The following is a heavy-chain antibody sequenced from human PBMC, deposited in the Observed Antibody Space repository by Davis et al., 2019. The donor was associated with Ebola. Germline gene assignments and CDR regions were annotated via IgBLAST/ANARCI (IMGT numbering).Heavy chain of an antibody. CDR2: FDPEDGET. J-gene: IGHJ4*02. D-gene: IGHD3-22*01. V-gene: IGHV1-24*01. CDR1: GYTLTELS. CDR3: ARDTGDSSGYHYFDY. Sequence: ASVKVSCKVSGYTLTELSMHWVRQAPGKGLEWMGGFDPEDGETIYAQKFQGRVTMTTDTSTSTAYMELRSLRSDDTAVYYCARDTGDSSGYHYFDYWGQGTLVTVSS.